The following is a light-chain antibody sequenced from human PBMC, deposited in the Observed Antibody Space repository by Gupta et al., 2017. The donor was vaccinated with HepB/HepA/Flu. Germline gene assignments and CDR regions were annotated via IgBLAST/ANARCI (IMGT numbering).Light chain of an antibody. J-gene: IGLJ3*02. CDR1: TSDVGAYDF. Sequence: QSALTQPPSASGSPGQSVTLPCTGTTSDVGAYDFVSWYQQHPGKAPKLMIYEVRKRPSWVPDRFSGSKAANTASLTVSGLQAEDEAHYYCTSYAGSNNWVFGGGTKLTVL. V-gene: IGLV2-8*01. CDR3: TSYAGSNNWV. CDR2: EVR.